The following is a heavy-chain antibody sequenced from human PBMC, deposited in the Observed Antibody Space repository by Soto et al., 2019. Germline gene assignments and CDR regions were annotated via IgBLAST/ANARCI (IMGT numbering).Heavy chain of an antibody. Sequence: TLSLTCTVSGGSISSGGYYWSWIRQHPGKGLEWIGYIYYSGSTYYNPSLKSRVTISVDTSKNQFSLKLSSVPAADTAVYYCARACRDCSSTRCQLPKEYDYGIHVCGQGTTGTVCS. V-gene: IGHV4-31*03. CDR3: ARACRDCSSTRCQLPKEYDYGIHV. CDR2: IYYSGST. J-gene: IGHJ6*02. D-gene: IGHD2-2*01. CDR1: GGSISSGGYY.